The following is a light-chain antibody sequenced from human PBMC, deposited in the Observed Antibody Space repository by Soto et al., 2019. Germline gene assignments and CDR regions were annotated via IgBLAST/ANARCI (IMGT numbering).Light chain of an antibody. CDR3: PHYGSPYT. Sequence: EVELTQSPGTLSLSPGARATLSCRASQSIDNRFLAWYQEKRGQAPRLLIYATSNRASGIPDRFSGSGSGTDFTLAISRLEPEDFAVYSCPHYGSPYTFGPGTKVDVK. J-gene: IGKJ3*01. V-gene: IGKV3-20*01. CDR2: ATS. CDR1: QSIDNRF.